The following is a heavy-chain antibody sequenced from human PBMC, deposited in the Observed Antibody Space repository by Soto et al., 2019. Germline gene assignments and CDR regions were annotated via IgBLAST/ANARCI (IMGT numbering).Heavy chain of an antibody. V-gene: IGHV4-39*01. J-gene: IGHJ5*01. CDR1: GGSISSSSYY. Sequence: SETLSLTCTVSGGSISSSSYYWGWIRQPPGKGLEWIGSIYYSGSTYYNQSLKSRVTISVDTSKNQFSLKLSSVTAADTAVYYCSLPRYDILTGYYENWFDSWGQGTLVTVSS. CDR2: IYYSGST. D-gene: IGHD3-9*01. CDR3: SLPRYDILTGYYENWFDS.